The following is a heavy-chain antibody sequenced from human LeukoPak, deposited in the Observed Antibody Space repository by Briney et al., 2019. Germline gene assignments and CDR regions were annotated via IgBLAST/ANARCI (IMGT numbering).Heavy chain of an antibody. Sequence: SETLSLTCAVDGGSVSGYYWGWIRQPPGKGLEWIGEINHSGSTNYNPSLKSRVTISVDTSKNQFSLTLSSVTAADTAVYYCAMLISGYWGQGTLVTVSS. CDR1: GGSVSGYY. J-gene: IGHJ4*02. CDR3: AMLISGY. V-gene: IGHV4-34*01. CDR2: INHSGST. D-gene: IGHD3-16*01.